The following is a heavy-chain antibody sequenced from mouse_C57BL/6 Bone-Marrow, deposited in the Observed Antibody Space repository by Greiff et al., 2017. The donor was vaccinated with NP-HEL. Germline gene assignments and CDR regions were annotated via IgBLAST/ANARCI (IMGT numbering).Heavy chain of an antibody. CDR2: ISSGGSYT. V-gene: IGHV5-6*01. CDR1: GFTFSSYG. CDR3: ARQYYYGSRGDWYFDV. D-gene: IGHD1-1*01. J-gene: IGHJ1*03. Sequence: EVHLVESGGDLVKPGGSLKLSCAASGFTFSSYGMSWVRQTPDKRLEWVATISSGGSYTYYPDSVKGRFTISRDNAKNTLYLQMSSLKSEDTAMYYCARQYYYGSRGDWYFDVWGTGTTVTVSS.